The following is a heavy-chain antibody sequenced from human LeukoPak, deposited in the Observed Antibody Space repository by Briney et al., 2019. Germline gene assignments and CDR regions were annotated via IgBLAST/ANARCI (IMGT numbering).Heavy chain of an antibody. CDR2: IRGSGGGT. D-gene: IGHD4-17*01. CDR3: ARGPNGDYIGAFDM. J-gene: IGHJ3*02. Sequence: GGSLRLSCAASGFIFSNYAMMWLRQSPGKGLEWVSAIRGSGGGTFYADSVKGRFTISRDNSKNTLYLQMNGLRAEDTAVYYCARGPNGDYIGAFDMWGRGTLVTVSS. CDR1: GFIFSNYA. V-gene: IGHV3-23*01.